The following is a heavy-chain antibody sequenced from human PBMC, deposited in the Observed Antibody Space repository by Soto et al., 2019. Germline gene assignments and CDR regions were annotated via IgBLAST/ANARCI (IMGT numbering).Heavy chain of an antibody. J-gene: IGHJ6*03. CDR1: GFTFSSYW. D-gene: IGHD3-3*01. V-gene: IGHV3-7*04. CDR2: IKQDGSEK. Sequence: QLGGSLRLSCAASGFTFSSYWMSWVRQAPGKGLEWVANIKQDGSEKYYVDSVKGRFTISRDNAKNSLYLQMNSLRAEDTAVYYCARGLTYYDFWSGYLGHYYYYYYMDVWGKGTTVTVSS. CDR3: ARGLTYYDFWSGYLGHYYYYYYMDV.